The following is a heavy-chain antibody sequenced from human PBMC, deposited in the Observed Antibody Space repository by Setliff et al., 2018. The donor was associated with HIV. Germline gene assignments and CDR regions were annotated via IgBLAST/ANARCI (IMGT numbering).Heavy chain of an antibody. D-gene: IGHD3-16*01. V-gene: IGHV4-38-2*02. CDR1: HYSINSEYY. CDR3: ARLDTIMLYSDC. Sequence: SENLSLTCTVSHYSINSEYYWGWFRQPPGKGLEYIGSIYQGGSTYCSPSLKSRVPMSIDTSKDQFSLRLKSLTASDTAVYCCARLDTIMLYSDCWGQGTLVTVSS. CDR2: IYQGGST. J-gene: IGHJ4*02.